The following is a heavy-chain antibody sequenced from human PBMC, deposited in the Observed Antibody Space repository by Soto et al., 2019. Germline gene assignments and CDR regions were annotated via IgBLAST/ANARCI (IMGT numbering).Heavy chain of an antibody. D-gene: IGHD2-2*01. V-gene: IGHV3-23*01. CDR1: GLTFSSCA. CDR2: ISGSGGST. Sequence: GVLRLSCSASGLTFSSCAMSWVRQAPGKGLEWVSAISGSGGSTYDADSVKGRFTISRDNSKNTLYLQMNSLIAEGMAVYYCARDPRSGYCSSTSCYVRLPNRSRELRFLDYWGQGTLVTVSS. J-gene: IGHJ4*02. CDR3: ARDPRSGYCSSTSCYVRLPNRSRELRFLDY.